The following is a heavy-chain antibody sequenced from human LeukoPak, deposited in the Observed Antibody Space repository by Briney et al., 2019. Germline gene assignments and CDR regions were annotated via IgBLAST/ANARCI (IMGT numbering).Heavy chain of an antibody. CDR2: INPSGGST. CDR3: ARVRAAGPYGMDV. Sequence: GASVKVSCKASGYTFTSYYMHWVRQAPGQGLEWMGIINPSGGSTNYAQKFQGRVTMTRDTSTSTVYLELSSLRSEDTAVYYCARVRAAGPYGMDVWGQGTTVAVSS. D-gene: IGHD6-13*01. CDR1: GYTFTSYY. V-gene: IGHV1-46*01. J-gene: IGHJ6*02.